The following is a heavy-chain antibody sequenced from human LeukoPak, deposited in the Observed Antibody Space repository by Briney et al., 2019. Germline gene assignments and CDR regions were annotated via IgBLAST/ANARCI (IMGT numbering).Heavy chain of an antibody. CDR2: IYYSGST. D-gene: IGHD6-6*01. CDR3: ARIFSGSSSSRYYYYYYMDV. J-gene: IGHJ6*03. V-gene: IGHV4-59*11. CDR1: GGSISSHY. Sequence: SETLSLTCTVSGGSISSHYWSWIWQPPGKGLEWIGYIYYSGSTNYNPSLKSRVTISVDTSKNQFSLKLSSVTAADTAVYYCARIFSGSSSSRYYYYYYMDVWGKGTTVTVSS.